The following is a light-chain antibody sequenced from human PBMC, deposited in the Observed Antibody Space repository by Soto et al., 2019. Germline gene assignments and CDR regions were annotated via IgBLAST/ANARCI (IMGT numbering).Light chain of an antibody. CDR2: AAS. CDR3: QQYGYSPIT. V-gene: IGKV3-20*01. Sequence: EIVFARSSGTLSLSPGERATPSWKASQSVSSSHLAWYQHKPGQAPRLLIYAASSRATGSPDRFSGGGSGTDFTLTISRLEPEDFAVYYCQQYGYSPITFGQGTRLEIK. J-gene: IGKJ5*01. CDR1: QSVSSSH.